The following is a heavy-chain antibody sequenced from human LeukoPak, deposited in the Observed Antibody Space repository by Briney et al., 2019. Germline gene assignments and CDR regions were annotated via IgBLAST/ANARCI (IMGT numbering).Heavy chain of an antibody. CDR2: ISASGGTT. CDR1: GFTFSSYA. V-gene: IGHV3-23*01. Sequence: GGSLRLSCAASGFTFSSYAISWVRQAAGKGLEWVSVISASGGTTFYADSVKGRFTISRDNSKNMMYLQVNNLRVEDTAVYYCARGQAMAGGISARLDPWGQGTLVTVSS. CDR3: ARGQAMAGGISARLDP. J-gene: IGHJ5*02. D-gene: IGHD3-10*01.